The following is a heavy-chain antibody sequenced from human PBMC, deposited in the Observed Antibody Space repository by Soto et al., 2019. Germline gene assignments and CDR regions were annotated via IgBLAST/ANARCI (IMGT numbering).Heavy chain of an antibody. CDR1: GFTFSSYS. D-gene: IGHD3-10*01. J-gene: IGHJ4*02. CDR3: AKKVNSGPGSQYFDY. CDR2: FRSSGDGGTT. V-gene: IGHV3-23*01. Sequence: QSGGSLRLSCAASGFTFSSYSMSWVRQAPGKGLEWVSGFRSSGDGGTTYYADSVKGRFTISRDNSKNSLFLQMNSLRPEDTAIYYCAKKVNSGPGSQYFDYWGQGTLVTVSS.